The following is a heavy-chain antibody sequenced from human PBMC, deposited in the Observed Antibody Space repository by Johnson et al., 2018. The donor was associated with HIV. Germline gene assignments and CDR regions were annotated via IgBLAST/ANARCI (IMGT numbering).Heavy chain of an antibody. D-gene: IGHD3-3*01. CDR2: ISYDGSNK. CDR3: AKGVTIFGVDIHDGFDM. CDR1: GFTFSSYA. Sequence: QMLLVESGGGLVQPGGSLRLSCAASGFTFSSYAMHWVRQAPGKGLEWVAVISYDGSNKYYADSVKGRFTISRDNSKNTLYLQMNSLTAEDTAVYYCAKGVTIFGVDIHDGFDMWGQGTMVTVSS. V-gene: IGHV3-30*04. J-gene: IGHJ3*02.